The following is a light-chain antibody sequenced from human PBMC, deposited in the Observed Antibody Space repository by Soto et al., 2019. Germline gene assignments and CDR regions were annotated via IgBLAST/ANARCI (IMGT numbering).Light chain of an antibody. CDR1: QSVTSSY. CDR3: QQYGSSPWT. Sequence: IVLTQSPDTLSLSPVERATLSCRASQSVTSSYLAWYQQKPGQGPRLLIYGASSRATGIPDRFSGSGSGTDFTLTISRLESEDFAVYYCQQYGSSPWTFGQGTKVDIK. V-gene: IGKV3-20*01. J-gene: IGKJ1*01. CDR2: GAS.